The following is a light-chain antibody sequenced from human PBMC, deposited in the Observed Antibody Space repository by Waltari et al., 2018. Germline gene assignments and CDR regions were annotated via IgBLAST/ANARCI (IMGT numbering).Light chain of an antibody. CDR1: QSIVRW. CDR2: EAS. V-gene: IGKV1-5*03. J-gene: IGKJ1*01. CDR3: QQYNNYSPWT. Sequence: DIQMTQSPSTLSASVGDRVTITCRASQSIVRWLAWYQEKPGKAPKLLIYEASRLESGVPSRFSGSGFGTEFTLTIGSLHPDDFATYYCQQYNNYSPWTFGQGTRVEMK.